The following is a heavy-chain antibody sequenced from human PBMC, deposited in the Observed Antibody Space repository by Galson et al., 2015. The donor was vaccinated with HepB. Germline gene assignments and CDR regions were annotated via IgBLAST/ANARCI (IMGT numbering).Heavy chain of an antibody. Sequence: QSGAEVKKPGESLKISCKASGYTFTSYGISWVRQAPGQGLEWMGWISAYNGNTNYAQKLQGRVTMTTDTSTSTAYMELRSLRSDDTAVYYCARDTTLTDAFDIWGQGTMVTVSS. CDR1: GYTFTSYG. V-gene: IGHV1-18*01. CDR3: ARDTTLTDAFDI. D-gene: IGHD4-11*01. CDR2: ISAYNGNT. J-gene: IGHJ3*02.